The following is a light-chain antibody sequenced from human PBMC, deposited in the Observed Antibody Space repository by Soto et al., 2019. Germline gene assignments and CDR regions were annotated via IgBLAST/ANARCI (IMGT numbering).Light chain of an antibody. V-gene: IGKV1-5*03. CDR2: KTS. J-gene: IGKJ1*01. CDR1: QSISIW. Sequence: DIHMTQSPSTLSASVGDRVTITCRASQSISIWLAWYQQKPGKAPNLLIYKTSSLESGVPSRFSGSGSGTEFTLTISSLQPDDFATYYCQHYNDHSWKFGQGTKVEIK. CDR3: QHYNDHSWK.